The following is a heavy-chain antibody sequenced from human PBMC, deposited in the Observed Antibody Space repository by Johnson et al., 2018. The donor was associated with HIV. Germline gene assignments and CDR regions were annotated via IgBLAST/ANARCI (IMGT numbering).Heavy chain of an antibody. CDR3: AREHRGYNFWSGYYPDAFDI. Sequence: QAQLVESGGGVVQPGRSLRLSCAASGFTFSSYGMHWVRQAPGKGLEWAAVLSYDGSNKSYADSVKGRFTISRDNSKNTLYLQMNSLRPEDTAVYYCAREHRGYNFWSGYYPDAFDIWGLGTMVTVSS. CDR2: LSYDGSNK. CDR1: GFTFSSYG. J-gene: IGHJ3*02. V-gene: IGHV3-30*03. D-gene: IGHD3-3*01.